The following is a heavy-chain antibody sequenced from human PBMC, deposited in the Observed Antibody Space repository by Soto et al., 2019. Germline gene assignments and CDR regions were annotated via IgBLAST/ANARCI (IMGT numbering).Heavy chain of an antibody. D-gene: IGHD5-18*01. CDR1: GFTFSSYA. J-gene: IGHJ3*02. CDR3: AKDFGYNYGYDAFDI. V-gene: IGHV3-23*01. Sequence: TASGFTFSSYAMSWVRQAPGKGLEWVSGVSGSGGSTYCVDSVKGRFTISRDNSKNTLYLQMNSLRAEDTAVYYCAKDFGYNYGYDAFDIWGQGTMVTVSS. CDR2: VSGSGGST.